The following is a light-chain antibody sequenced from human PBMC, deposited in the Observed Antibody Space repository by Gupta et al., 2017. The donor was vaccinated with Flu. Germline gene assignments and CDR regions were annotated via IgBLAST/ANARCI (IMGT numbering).Light chain of an antibody. CDR2: SAS. V-gene: IGKV1-39*01. CDR1: QRITNY. J-gene: IGKJ2*01. Sequence: GDRVTITCRASQRITNYLNWYQQKPGKAPKLLIYSASDLLNGVPPRFSGSGSGSEFTFTISSLQPEDFATYFCQQSYTTPYTFGQGTKLEMK. CDR3: QQSYTTPYT.